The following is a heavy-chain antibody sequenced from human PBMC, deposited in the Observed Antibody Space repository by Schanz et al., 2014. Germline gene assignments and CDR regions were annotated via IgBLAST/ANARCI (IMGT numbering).Heavy chain of an antibody. Sequence: EVQLLESGGGLIQPGGSLRLSCAASGFTFTNYAMSWVRQAPGKGLEWVSAISGSGGSTYYADSVKGRFTISRDNSNKTVDLQMNTLRAEDTAVYYCARKMKVGVYGGKGHDSLDIWGQGTMVTVSS. J-gene: IGHJ3*02. CDR1: GFTFTNYA. CDR2: ISGSGGST. D-gene: IGHD3-22*01. V-gene: IGHV3-23*01. CDR3: ARKMKVGVYGGKGHDSLDI.